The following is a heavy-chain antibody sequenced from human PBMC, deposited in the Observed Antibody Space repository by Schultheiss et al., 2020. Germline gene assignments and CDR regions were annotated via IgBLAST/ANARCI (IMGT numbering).Heavy chain of an antibody. CDR2: IIPIFGKP. J-gene: IGHJ4*02. Sequence: ASVKVSCKASGYTFTSYGISWVRQAPGQGLEWMGRIIPIFGKPNYAQKLQGRVTMTTDTSTSTAYMELRSLRSDDTAVYYCARDGVYYGSGSSDRLDYWGQGTLVTVSS. CDR3: ARDGVYYGSGSSDRLDY. V-gene: IGHV1-18*04. CDR1: GYTFTSYG. D-gene: IGHD3-10*01.